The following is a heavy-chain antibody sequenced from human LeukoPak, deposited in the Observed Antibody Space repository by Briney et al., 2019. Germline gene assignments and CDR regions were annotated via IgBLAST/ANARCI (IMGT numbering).Heavy chain of an antibody. CDR1: GGTFSSYA. CDR2: IIPIFGTA. CDR3: ARDYFETSGSVYHFYGLDV. V-gene: IGHV1-69*01. D-gene: IGHD3-22*01. J-gene: IGHJ6*02. Sequence: SVKVSCKASGGTFSSYAISWVRQAPGQGLEWMGGIIPIFGTANYAQKFQGRVTITADESTSTAYMELSSLRSEDTAVYYCARDYFETSGSVYHFYGLDVWGLGTTVTVSS.